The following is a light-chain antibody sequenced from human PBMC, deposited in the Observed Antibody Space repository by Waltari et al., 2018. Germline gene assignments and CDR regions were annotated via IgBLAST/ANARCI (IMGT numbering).Light chain of an antibody. Sequence: EIVLTQSPATLYLSPGERATLSCRASESVAAYLGWYQQRLGQPPRLLIYDASNRATGIPARFSGSGSGTAFTLTIDSLEPEDFAVYYCQQRFRWPLTFGGGTRVE. J-gene: IGKJ4*01. CDR1: ESVAAY. V-gene: IGKV3-11*01. CDR2: DAS. CDR3: QQRFRWPLT.